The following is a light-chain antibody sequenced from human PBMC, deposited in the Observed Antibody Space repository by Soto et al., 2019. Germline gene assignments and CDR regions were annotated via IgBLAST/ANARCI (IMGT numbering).Light chain of an antibody. CDR3: QQTYSTPPLT. Sequence: DITMTLSPASVSVSVVYRFTITCRASQTISRYLNWYQQRPGKAPKLLIYAASSLPTGVPLRFRGSGSGTDYTLTITRLQPEDFATYYCQQTYSTPPLTFAQGTRMEIK. J-gene: IGKJ5*01. CDR2: AAS. V-gene: IGKV1-39*01. CDR1: QTISRY.